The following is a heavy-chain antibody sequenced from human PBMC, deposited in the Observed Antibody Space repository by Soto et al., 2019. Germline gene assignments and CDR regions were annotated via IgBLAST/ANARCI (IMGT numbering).Heavy chain of an antibody. CDR1: GFSLTTSGMC. J-gene: IGHJ6*03. Sequence: GSGPTLVNPTQTLTLTCTFSGFSLTTSGMCVNWIRQPPGKALEWLARIDWDDDKYYGTSLKTRLTISKDTSKNQVVLTMTNLDPVDTATFYCARSRTSRIYRLHSNYFCYMDVWGKGTTVTVSS. D-gene: IGHD4-4*01. CDR2: IDWDDDK. CDR3: ARSRTSRIYRLHSNYFCYMDV. V-gene: IGHV2-70*11.